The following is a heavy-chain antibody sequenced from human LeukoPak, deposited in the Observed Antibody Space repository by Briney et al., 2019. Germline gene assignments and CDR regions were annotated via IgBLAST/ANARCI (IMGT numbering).Heavy chain of an antibody. Sequence: GESLKISCKGSKYDFTDYWIGWVRQMPGKGLEWMGVIYPGDSDTRYSPSFQGLITISADKSINTAYLQWSSLKASDTAIYYCARHTGDFWSGYHLDYWGQGTLVTLSS. CDR1: KYDFTDYW. CDR2: IYPGDSDT. V-gene: IGHV5-51*01. J-gene: IGHJ4*02. D-gene: IGHD3-3*01. CDR3: ARHTGDFWSGYHLDY.